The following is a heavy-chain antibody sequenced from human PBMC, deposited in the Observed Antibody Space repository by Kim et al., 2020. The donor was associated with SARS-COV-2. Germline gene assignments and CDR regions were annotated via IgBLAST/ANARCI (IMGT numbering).Heavy chain of an antibody. Sequence: GGSLRLSCAASGFTFSSYAMHWVRQAPGKGLEWVAVISYDGSNKYYADSVKGRFTISRDNSKNTLYLQMNSLRAEDTAVYYCARDGAVARSADNWFDPWGQGTLVTVSS. J-gene: IGHJ5*02. V-gene: IGHV3-30*04. CDR2: ISYDGSNK. CDR3: ARDGAVARSADNWFDP. D-gene: IGHD6-19*01. CDR1: GFTFSSYA.